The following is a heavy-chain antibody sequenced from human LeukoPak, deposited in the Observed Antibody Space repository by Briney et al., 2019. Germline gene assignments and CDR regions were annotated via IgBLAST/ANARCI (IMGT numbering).Heavy chain of an antibody. J-gene: IGHJ4*02. CDR2: IYYSGST. CDR1: GGSLSSYS. V-gene: IGHV4-59*12. Sequence: SETLSLTCTVSGGSLSSYSWSWVRQSPGRGLEWIGYIYYSGSTIYNPSLKSRVTISIDTSKSQFSMKLNSVTAADTAVYYCAGDYASGSYRLDYWGQGTLVTVSS. CDR3: AGDYASGSYRLDY. D-gene: IGHD3-10*01.